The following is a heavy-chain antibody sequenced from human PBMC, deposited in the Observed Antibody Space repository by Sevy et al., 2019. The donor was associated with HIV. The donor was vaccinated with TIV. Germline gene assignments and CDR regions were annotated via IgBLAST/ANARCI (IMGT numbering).Heavy chain of an antibody. CDR3: AKGSVFCSGGSCQPDDAFDI. V-gene: IGHV3-30*18. Sequence: GGSLRLSCAASGFTFSRYGMHWVRQAPGKGLEWVAVISYDGSNKYYADSVKGRFTISRDNSKNTPYLQMNSLRAEDTAVYYCAKGSVFCSGGSCQPDDAFDIWGQGTMFTVSS. CDR2: ISYDGSNK. D-gene: IGHD2-15*01. J-gene: IGHJ3*02. CDR1: GFTFSRYG.